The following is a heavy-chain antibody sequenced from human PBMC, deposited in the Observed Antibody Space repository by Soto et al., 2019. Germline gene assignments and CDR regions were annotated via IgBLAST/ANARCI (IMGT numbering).Heavy chain of an antibody. V-gene: IGHV1-3*01. Sequence: QVHLVQSGAEGRKPWASVKISCKASGHTFAAYAIHWVRQAPGEGLEWLGWINAVSCNTKSSETFRERLFSGRGPSAGTVNIELSSLTSEDTAVYYCVTMSVAGAGLWLDVWGQGTKVSVSS. CDR1: GHTFAAYA. CDR2: INAVSCNT. CDR3: VTMSVAGAGLWLDV. D-gene: IGHD6-19*01. J-gene: IGHJ6*02.